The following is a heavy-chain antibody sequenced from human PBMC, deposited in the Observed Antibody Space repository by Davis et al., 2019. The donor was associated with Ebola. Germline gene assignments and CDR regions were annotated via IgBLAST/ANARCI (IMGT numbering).Heavy chain of an antibody. CDR3: ARRRFLEWWYFDY. V-gene: IGHV3-53*01. CDR2: IYRDGRT. J-gene: IGHJ4*02. CDR1: GFTFSSYG. Sequence: GESLKISCAASGFTFSSYGMHWVRQAPGKGLEWVSVIYRDGRTYYADSVKGRFSISRDNSENTVYLQINSLRDEDTAVYYCARRRFLEWWYFDYWGQGTLVTVSS. D-gene: IGHD3-3*01.